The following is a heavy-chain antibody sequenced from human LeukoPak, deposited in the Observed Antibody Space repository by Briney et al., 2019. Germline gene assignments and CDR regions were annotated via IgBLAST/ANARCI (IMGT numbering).Heavy chain of an antibody. J-gene: IGHJ6*03. CDR1: GDSVSSNIAA. Sequence: SQTLSLTCAISGDSVSSNIAAWNWIRQSPTRGLEWLGRTHYSSRWYNDYAVSVKSRITIYADTSKNQFSLQLNSVTPEDTAVYYCARSQGDMDVWGKGTSFTVSS. CDR2: THYSSRWYN. D-gene: IGHD1-26*01. V-gene: IGHV6-1*01. CDR3: ARSQGDMDV.